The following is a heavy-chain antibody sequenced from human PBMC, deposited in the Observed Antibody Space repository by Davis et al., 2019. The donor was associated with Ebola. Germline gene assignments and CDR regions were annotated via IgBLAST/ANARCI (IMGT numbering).Heavy chain of an antibody. V-gene: IGHV1-69*13. CDR2: NIPIFGTA. D-gene: IGHD6-13*01. CDR3: ARHEYSSSWYWYFDL. J-gene: IGHJ2*01. CDR1: GGTFSSNA. Sequence: SVKDFCKASGGTFSSNAISRVRQAPGQGLEWMGGNIPIFGTANYAQKFQGRVTITADESTGTAYMELSSLRSEDTAVFYCARHEYSSSWYWYFDLWGRGTLVTVSS.